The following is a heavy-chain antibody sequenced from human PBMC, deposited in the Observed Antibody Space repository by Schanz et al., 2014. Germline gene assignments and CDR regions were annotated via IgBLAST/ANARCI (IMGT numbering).Heavy chain of an antibody. CDR1: GFIFSYYT. Sequence: QVELVESGGGVVQPGRSLRLSCAASGFIFSYYTIHWVRQAPGKGLEWVAVISDDGSRRHYADFVTGRFTISRDNSKDTVYLQMNSLRAEDTAVYYCAKDPYGMDVWGQGTTVTVSS. CDR3: AKDPYGMDV. CDR2: ISDDGSRR. J-gene: IGHJ6*02. V-gene: IGHV3-30*04.